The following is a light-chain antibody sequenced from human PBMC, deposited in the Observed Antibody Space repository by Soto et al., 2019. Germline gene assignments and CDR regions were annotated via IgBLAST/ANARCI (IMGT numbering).Light chain of an antibody. V-gene: IGLV2-14*01. CDR2: DVS. CDR1: SSDVGGYNH. J-gene: IGLJ1*01. CDR3: SSYTTPSTYV. Sequence: QSALTQPASVSGSPGQSITISCTGTSSDVGGYNHVSWYQQHPGKAPKLIIYDVSNRPSGGSNRFSCSKSANTASLTISGLQAEDEADYYCSSYTTPSTYVFGTGTKLTVL.